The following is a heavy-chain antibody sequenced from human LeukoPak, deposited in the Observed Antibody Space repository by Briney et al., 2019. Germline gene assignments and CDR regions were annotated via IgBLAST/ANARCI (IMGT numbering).Heavy chain of an antibody. J-gene: IGHJ4*02. CDR2: IKPEGSAQ. Sequence: GGSLRLSCAASGFTFNNYWMAWVRQAPGKGLEWVANIKPEGSAQYYADSVRGRFTISRDNAKNSVFLHTNSLRAEDTAVYHCARPYGVGWSGLEHWGRGTLVTVSS. CDR3: ARPYGVGWSGLEH. V-gene: IGHV3-7*01. CDR1: GFTFNNYW. D-gene: IGHD6-19*01.